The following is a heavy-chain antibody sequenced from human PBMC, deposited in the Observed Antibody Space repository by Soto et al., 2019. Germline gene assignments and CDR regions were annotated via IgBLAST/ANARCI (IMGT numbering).Heavy chain of an antibody. CDR2: IYQSGSN. Sequence: SETLSLTCAVSGGSISSGCYSWSWLRQPPGKGLEWIGYIYQSGSNYYNPSLKSRVTMSVDRSRNQFSLKLSSVTAADMGVYYCAGASKGDGYCRGGHWYDYGMDVWGQGTTVTVSS. CDR1: GGSISSGCYS. J-gene: IGHJ6*02. V-gene: IGHV4-30-2*01. CDR3: AGASKGDGYCRGGHWYDYGMDV. D-gene: IGHD2-2*03.